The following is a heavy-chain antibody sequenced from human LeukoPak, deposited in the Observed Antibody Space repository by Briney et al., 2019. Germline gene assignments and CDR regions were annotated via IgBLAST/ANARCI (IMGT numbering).Heavy chain of an antibody. V-gene: IGHV4-39*01. D-gene: IGHD4-17*01. CDR1: GGSISSSSYN. CDR3: ARMQDHYVPIDY. Sequence: KPSETLSLTCNVSGGSISSSSYNWGWIRQPPGKPLEWIGSVYYSGSTYYNPSLKSRVTISVDTSKNQFSLKLSSVTAADTAVYYCARMQDHYVPIDYWGQGTLVTVSS. J-gene: IGHJ4*02. CDR2: VYYSGST.